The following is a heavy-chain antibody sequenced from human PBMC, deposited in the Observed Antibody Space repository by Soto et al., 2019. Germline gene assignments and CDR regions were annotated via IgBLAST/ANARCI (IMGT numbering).Heavy chain of an antibody. J-gene: IGHJ4*02. V-gene: IGHV3-48*03. CDR2: ISLSGSTI. D-gene: IGHD1-26*01. Sequence: GGSLRLSCAASGFAFSNYEMNWVRQAPGKGLEWVSYISLSGSTIYYADSVKGRFTISRDDAKDSLYLEMDSLRADDTAVYYCARDSSSASPNFFDYWGQGTLVTVSS. CDR1: GFAFSNYE. CDR3: ARDSSSASPNFFDY.